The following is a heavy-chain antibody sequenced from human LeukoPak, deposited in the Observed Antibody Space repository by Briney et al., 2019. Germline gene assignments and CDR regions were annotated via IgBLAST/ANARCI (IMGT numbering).Heavy chain of an antibody. CDR2: IYNSGST. D-gene: IGHD6-13*01. CDR3: ARSAFLVTAPGLYYFDY. CDR1: GGSISSYY. V-gene: IGHV4-59*12. J-gene: IGHJ4*02. Sequence: SETLSLTCTVSGGSISSYYWNWIRQPPGKGLEWIGHIYNSGSTNYNPSLKGRVTMSVATSKNQFSLHLSSVTAADTAVYYCARSAFLVTAPGLYYFDYWGQGTLVAVSS.